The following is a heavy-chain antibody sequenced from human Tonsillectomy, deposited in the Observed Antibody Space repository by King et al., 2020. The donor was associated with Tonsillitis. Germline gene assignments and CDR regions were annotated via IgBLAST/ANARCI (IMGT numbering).Heavy chain of an antibody. CDR2: ISAYNDNT. J-gene: IGHJ6*03. CDR1: GYTFSSYG. Sequence: QLVRSGAEVKKPGASVKVSCKASGYTFSSYGISWVRQAPGQGLEWMGWISAYNDNTNHAQKLLGRVTMTTDTSTSTAYMELRSLRSDDTAVYYCARGGKRGSSYYMDVWGKGTTVTVSS. CDR3: ARGGKRGSSYYMDV. V-gene: IGHV1-18*01. D-gene: IGHD4-23*01.